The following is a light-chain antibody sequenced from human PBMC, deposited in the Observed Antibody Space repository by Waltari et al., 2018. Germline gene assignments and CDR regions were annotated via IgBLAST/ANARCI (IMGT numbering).Light chain of an antibody. CDR2: ETS. CDR3: QQRANWPLT. V-gene: IGKV3-11*01. J-gene: IGKJ4*01. Sequence: EIVLSQSPGTLSLSHGDIATISCRASQNVGRYLAWYQQKPGQPPSLLIHETSHRAAGIPARFSGSGSGTDFTLIISSLEPEDFAVYYCQQRANWPLTFGGGTKVEIK. CDR1: QNVGRY.